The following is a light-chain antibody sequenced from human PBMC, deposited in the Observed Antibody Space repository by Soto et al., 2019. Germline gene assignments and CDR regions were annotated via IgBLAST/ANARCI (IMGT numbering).Light chain of an antibody. J-gene: IGKJ5*01. V-gene: IGKV3-15*01. CDR3: QQYYIWSPIT. CDR2: GAS. CDR1: QSVRSN. Sequence: EVVMTQSPATLSVSPGQGATLSCRASQSVRSNLAWYQQKPGQAPRLLIYGASLRATGVPARFSGSGSETEFTLTISSLQSEDFAVYYCQQYYIWSPITFGQGTRLETK.